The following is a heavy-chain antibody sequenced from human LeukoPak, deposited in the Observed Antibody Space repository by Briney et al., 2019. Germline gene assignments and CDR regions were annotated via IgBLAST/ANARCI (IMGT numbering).Heavy chain of an antibody. CDR1: GFTFSNEA. CDR2: ISPGGGTT. V-gene: IGHV3-23*01. D-gene: IGHD1-7*01. CDR3: AKDRWVTGTTLVDY. Sequence: GGSLRLSCAVSGFTFSNEAMGWVRQLRGGGLEWVSTISPGGGTTYYAESMKGRFTISRDNSKNTLYLQMNSLRAEDTAVYYCAKDRWVTGTTLVDYWGQGTLVTVSS. J-gene: IGHJ4*02.